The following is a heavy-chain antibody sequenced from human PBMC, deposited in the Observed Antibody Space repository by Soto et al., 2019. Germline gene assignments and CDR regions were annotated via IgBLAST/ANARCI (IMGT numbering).Heavy chain of an antibody. CDR1: GYTFTSYD. CDR3: ARGPGSWYYYYMDV. J-gene: IGHJ6*03. D-gene: IGHD6-13*01. CDR2: MNPNSGNT. Sequence: QVQLVQSGAEVKKPGASVKVSCKASGYTFTSYDINWVRQATGQGLEWMGWMNPNSGNTGYAQKYQGRVTTTRNTTRSTAYKELSSLRAEDTAVYYCARGPGSWYYYYMDVWGKGTTVTVSS. V-gene: IGHV1-8*01.